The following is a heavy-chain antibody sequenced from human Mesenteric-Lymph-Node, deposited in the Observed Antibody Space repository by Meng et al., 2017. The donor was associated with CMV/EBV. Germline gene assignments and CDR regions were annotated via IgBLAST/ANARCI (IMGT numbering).Heavy chain of an antibody. V-gene: IGHV3-48*04. J-gene: IGHJ6*02. CDR1: GFTFSSHD. Sequence: GESLKISCVVSGFTFSSHDMNWVRQVPGKGLEWLSHISGGSVTIYYADSVKGRFTISRDNAKNSLYLQMNSLRVEDTAVYYCAREKGYYDFWSGHDGIYYYYGMDVWGQGTTVTVSS. D-gene: IGHD3-3*01. CDR3: AREKGYYDFWSGHDGIYYYYGMDV. CDR2: ISGGSVTI.